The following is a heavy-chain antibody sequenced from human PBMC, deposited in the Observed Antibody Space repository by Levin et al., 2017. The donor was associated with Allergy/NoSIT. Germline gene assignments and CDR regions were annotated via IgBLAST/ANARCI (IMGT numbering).Heavy chain of an antibody. CDR3: ARGQYTFAY. V-gene: IGHV3-7*01. CDR1: GFTFTTYW. J-gene: IGHJ4*02. D-gene: IGHD2-2*02. Sequence: GGSLRLSCAASGFTFTTYWMSWVRQAPGKGLEWVAKIKQDGSEEYYVDSVKGRFTISRDNAKNSLYLQMNSLRAEDTDVYYCARGQYTFAYWGQGTLVTVSS. CDR2: IKQDGSEE.